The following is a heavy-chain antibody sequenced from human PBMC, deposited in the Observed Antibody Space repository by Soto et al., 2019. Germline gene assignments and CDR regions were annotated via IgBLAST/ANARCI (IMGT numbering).Heavy chain of an antibody. J-gene: IGHJ4*02. CDR3: ADRPGGGGY. Sequence: EVQLVESGGGLIQPGGSLRLSCAVSGFTVSNNYMSWVRQAPGKGLEGVSVIYSGGYTAYGDSVKGRFTISRDNSKNTLSSQMNSPGAAAKAVFYWADRPGGGGYWGQGTLVTVSS. CDR1: GFTVSNNY. V-gene: IGHV3-53*01. D-gene: IGHD3-10*01. CDR2: IYSGGYT.